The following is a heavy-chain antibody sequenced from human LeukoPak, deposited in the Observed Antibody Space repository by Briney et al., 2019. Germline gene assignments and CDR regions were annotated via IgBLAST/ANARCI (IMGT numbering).Heavy chain of an antibody. J-gene: IGHJ4*02. V-gene: IGHV3-21*01. CDR2: ISSSSSYI. Sequence: GGSLRLSCAASGFTFSSYSMNWVRQAPGKGLEWVSSISSSSSYIYYADSVKGRFTISRDNAKNSLYLQMNSLRAEDTAVYYCARLFRAAAEPNRDYWGQGTLVTVSS. CDR3: ARLFRAAAEPNRDY. D-gene: IGHD6-13*01. CDR1: GFTFSSYS.